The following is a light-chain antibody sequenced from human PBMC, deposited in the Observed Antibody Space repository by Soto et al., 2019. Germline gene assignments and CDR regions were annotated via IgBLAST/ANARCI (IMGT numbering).Light chain of an antibody. J-gene: IGKJ5*01. Sequence: EIVLTQSPGTLSLSPGERATLSCRASQSVSSSYLAWYQQKPDQAPRLVIHGASNRATGIPDRFSGSGSGTDFTLTISRLESEDFAVYYCQEYDSSPQVTLGQGTRLEIK. CDR2: GAS. CDR3: QEYDSSPQVT. V-gene: IGKV3-20*01. CDR1: QSVSSSY.